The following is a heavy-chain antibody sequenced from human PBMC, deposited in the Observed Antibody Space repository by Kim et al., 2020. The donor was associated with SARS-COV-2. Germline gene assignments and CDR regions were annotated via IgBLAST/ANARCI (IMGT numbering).Heavy chain of an antibody. D-gene: IGHD3-22*01. CDR3: TTDRVRPYYDSSGILEVDAFDI. CDR2: IKSKTDGGTT. J-gene: IGHJ3*02. CDR1: GFTFSNAW. Sequence: GGSLRLSCAASGFTFSNAWMSWVRQAPGKGLEWVGRIKSKTDGGTTDYAAPVKGRFTISRDDSKNTLYLQMNSLKTEDTAVYYCTTDRVRPYYDSSGILEVDAFDIWGQGTMVTVSS. V-gene: IGHV3-15*01.